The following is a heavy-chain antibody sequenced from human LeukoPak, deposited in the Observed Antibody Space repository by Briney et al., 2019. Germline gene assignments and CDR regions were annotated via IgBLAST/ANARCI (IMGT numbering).Heavy chain of an antibody. V-gene: IGHV4-39*07. D-gene: IGHD5-12*01. CDR2: INHSGST. J-gene: IGHJ3*02. Sequence: PSETLSLTCTVSGGSISSTDDYWGWIRQPPGKGLEWIGEINHSGSTNYNPSLKSRVTISVDTSKNQFSLKLSSVTAADTAVYYCARDATSGYDDSCAFDIWGQGTMVTVSS. CDR1: GGSISSTDDY. CDR3: ARDATSGYDDSCAFDI.